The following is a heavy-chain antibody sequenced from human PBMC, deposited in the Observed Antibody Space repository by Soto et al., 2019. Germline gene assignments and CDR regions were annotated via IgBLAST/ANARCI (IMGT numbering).Heavy chain of an antibody. CDR1: GYSFTSYW. CDR3: ARQSSSGWPDY. J-gene: IGHJ4*02. Sequence: GESLKISCKGSGYSFTSYWIGWVRQMPGKGLECMGIIYPGDSDTRYSPSFQGQVTISANKSISTAYVQWRRLKASDTAMYYCARQSSSGWPDYWGQGTLVTVSS. CDR2: IYPGDSDT. D-gene: IGHD6-19*01. V-gene: IGHV5-51*01.